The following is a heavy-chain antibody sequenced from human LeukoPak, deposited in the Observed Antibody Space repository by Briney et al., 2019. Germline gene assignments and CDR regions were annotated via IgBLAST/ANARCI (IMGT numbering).Heavy chain of an antibody. V-gene: IGHV1-46*03. CDR3: AREVEYCGGDCPSDAFDI. CDR1: GYTFTSYY. D-gene: IGHD2-21*02. Sequence: GASVKVSCKASGYTFTSYYMHWVRQAPGQELEWMGIINPSGGSTSYAQKFQGRVTMTRDTSTSTVYMELSSLRSEDTAVYYCAREVEYCGGDCPSDAFDIWGQGTMVTVSS. J-gene: IGHJ3*02. CDR2: INPSGGST.